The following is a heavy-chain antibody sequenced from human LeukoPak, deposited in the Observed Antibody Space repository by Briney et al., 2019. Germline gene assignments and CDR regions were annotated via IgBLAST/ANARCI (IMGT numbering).Heavy chain of an antibody. V-gene: IGHV3-48*02. CDR1: GFTFISYS. D-gene: IGHD2-2*01. J-gene: IGHJ5*02. Sequence: GSLRLSSAASGFTFISYSMNWVRRAPGKGGEWVSYIISSSSTIYYSDSVKGRFTISRDKAKNSLYLQMNSLRDEDTAVYYCARDVSSRPNWFDLWGQGTLVTVSS. CDR2: IISSSSTI. CDR3: ARDVSSRPNWFDL.